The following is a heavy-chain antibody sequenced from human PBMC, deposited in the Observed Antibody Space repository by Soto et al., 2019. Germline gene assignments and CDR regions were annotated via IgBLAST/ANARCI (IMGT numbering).Heavy chain of an antibody. J-gene: IGHJ3*02. Sequence: QVQLQESGPGLVKPSQTLSLTCTVSGGSISSGGYYWSWIRQHPGKGLEWIGYIYYSGSTYYNPSLTSRLTISVDTSKNQFSLKLSSVTAADTALYYCARPSNVRALDIWGQGTRVTASS. CDR3: ARPSNVRALDI. V-gene: IGHV4-31*03. D-gene: IGHD3-10*02. CDR2: IYYSGST. CDR1: GGSISSGGYY.